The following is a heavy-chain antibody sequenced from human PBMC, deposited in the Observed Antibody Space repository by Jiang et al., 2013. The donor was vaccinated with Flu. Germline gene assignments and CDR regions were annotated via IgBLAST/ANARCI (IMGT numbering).Heavy chain of an antibody. J-gene: IGHJ4*02. Sequence: VQLLESWGSLGTGRGGSLRLSCTASGFNFSKYAMSWFRQAPRGRGCSGSQVLGILGGRTFYADSVQGRFIISRDNSKNTLYVQMNGLRAEDTAIYYCAKDGGHYSPYYFDYWGQGTLVTVSS. CDR3: AKDGGHYSPYYFDY. D-gene: IGHD1-26*01. CDR2: LGILGGRT. CDR1: GFNFSKYA. V-gene: IGHV3-23*01.